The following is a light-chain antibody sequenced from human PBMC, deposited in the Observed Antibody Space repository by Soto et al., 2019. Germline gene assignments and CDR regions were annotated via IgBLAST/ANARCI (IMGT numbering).Light chain of an antibody. J-gene: IGKJ5*01. CDR3: QQYANSPPT. V-gene: IGKV3-20*01. Sequence: ETVLTQSPGTLSLSPGERATLSCRASQSVSRNYLAWYQQKPGQAPSLLIFGASSRATGIPDRFSGSGSGTDFTLTISRLEPEDFAVYYCQQYANSPPTFGQGTRLEIK. CDR1: QSVSRNY. CDR2: GAS.